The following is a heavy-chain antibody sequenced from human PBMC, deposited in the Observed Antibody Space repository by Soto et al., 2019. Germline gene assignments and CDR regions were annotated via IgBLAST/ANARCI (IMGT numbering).Heavy chain of an antibody. D-gene: IGHD2-15*01. J-gene: IGHJ5*02. V-gene: IGHV4-38-2*01. CDR1: GHSISSAHY. Sequence: SETLSLTCAVSGHSISSAHYWGWIRQSPGKGLEWIGTIYHSGTTYYNPSLKSRVTISVDTSNNQFSLELSSVTAADTAVYYCARGGIVVVGLVPHWFDTWGQGMLVTAFS. CDR2: IYHSGTT. CDR3: ARGGIVVVGLVPHWFDT.